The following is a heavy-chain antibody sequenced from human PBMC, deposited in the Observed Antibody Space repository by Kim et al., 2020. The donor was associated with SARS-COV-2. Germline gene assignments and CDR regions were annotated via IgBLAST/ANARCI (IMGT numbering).Heavy chain of an antibody. D-gene: IGHD1-1*01. V-gene: IGHV4-59*12. CDR3: ASGGLSSDTTYAVWMDV. Sequence: SETLSLTCTVSGGSISSSYWSWIRQPPGKGLEWIGYIYYSGSTNYNPSLKRRATRSVDTSKNQFYLKLISVTAADTAVYDGASGGLSSDTTYAVWMDVWG. CDR1: GGSISSSY. CDR2: IYYSGST. J-gene: IGHJ6*01.